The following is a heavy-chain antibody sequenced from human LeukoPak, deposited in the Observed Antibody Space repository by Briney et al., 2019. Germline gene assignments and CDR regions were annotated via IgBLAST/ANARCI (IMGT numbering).Heavy chain of an antibody. CDR3: ARDNEGATFY. J-gene: IGHJ4*02. Sequence: ASVKVSCKASGDTFTGFYMPWVRQAPGQGLEWMGWINPNSGGTNYAQKFQGRVTMTRDTSISTAYMELSRLRSDDTAVYYCARDNEGATFYWGQGTLVTVSS. D-gene: IGHD1-26*01. CDR1: GDTFTGFY. V-gene: IGHV1-2*02. CDR2: INPNSGGT.